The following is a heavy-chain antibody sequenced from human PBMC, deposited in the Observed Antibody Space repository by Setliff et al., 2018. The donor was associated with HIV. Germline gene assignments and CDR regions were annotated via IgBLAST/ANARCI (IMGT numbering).Heavy chain of an antibody. CDR1: GLSLSTSGVG. CDR3: ARIRGSYYDILTGYYKGGWYFDY. D-gene: IGHD3-9*01. Sequence: SGPTLVNPTQTLTLTCTFSGLSLSTSGVGVGWIRQSPGKALEWLALIYWNDDKRYRPSLKRRLTLSKDTSKGQVVLTMTNMDPVDTATYYCARIRGSYYDILTGYYKGGWYFDYWGQGTLVTVSS. J-gene: IGHJ4*02. V-gene: IGHV2-5*01. CDR2: IYWNDDK.